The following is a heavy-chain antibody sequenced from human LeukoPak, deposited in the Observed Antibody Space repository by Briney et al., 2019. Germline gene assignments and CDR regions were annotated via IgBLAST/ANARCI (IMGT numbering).Heavy chain of an antibody. Sequence: ASVKVSCKASGYTFTGYYMHWVRQTPGQGLEWMGRINPNSGGTNYAQKFQGRVTMTRDTSISTAYMELSRLRSDDTAVYYCARGIGQQLVRPVNWGQGTLVTVSS. J-gene: IGHJ4*02. CDR1: GYTFTGYY. D-gene: IGHD6-13*01. CDR2: INPNSGGT. V-gene: IGHV1-2*06. CDR3: ARGIGQQLVRPVN.